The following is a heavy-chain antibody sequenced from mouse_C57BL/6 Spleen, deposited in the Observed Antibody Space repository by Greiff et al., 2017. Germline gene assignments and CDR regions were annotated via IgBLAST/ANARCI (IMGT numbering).Heavy chain of an antibody. CDR3: AKNSDYYGSSLYWYFDV. V-gene: IGHV2-5*01. J-gene: IGHJ1*03. CDR1: GFSLTSYG. CDR2: IWRGGST. Sequence: VKLVESGPGLVQPSQSLSITCTVSGFSLTSYGVHWVRQSPGKGLEWLGVIWRGGSTDYNAAFMSRLSITKDNSKSQVFFKMNSLQADDTAIYYCAKNSDYYGSSLYWYFDVWGTGTTVTVSS. D-gene: IGHD1-1*01.